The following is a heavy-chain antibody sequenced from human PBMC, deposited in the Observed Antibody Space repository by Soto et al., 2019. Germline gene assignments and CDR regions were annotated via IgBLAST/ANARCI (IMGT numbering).Heavy chain of an antibody. CDR2: IYWHDDK. V-gene: IGHV2-5*01. Sequence: SGPTLVNPTQTLTLTCTFSGFSLSTTGVGVSWIRQPPGKALEWLALIYWHDDKRYSPSLKSRLTITKDTSKNQVVLTMTKMETVDTAKYYCAHRGGATVGLYYFDYWGQGALVTVSS. CDR3: AHRGGATVGLYYFDY. CDR1: GFSLSTTGVG. D-gene: IGHD3-16*01. J-gene: IGHJ4*02.